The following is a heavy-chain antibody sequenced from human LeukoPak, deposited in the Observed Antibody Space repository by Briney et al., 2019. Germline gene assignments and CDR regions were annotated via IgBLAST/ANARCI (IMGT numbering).Heavy chain of an antibody. V-gene: IGHV3-48*03. D-gene: IGHD3-22*01. CDR3: AGGPFSYYYDTNGPPTV. J-gene: IGHJ4*02. Sequence: GGSLRLSCAASGFTFSSYEMNWVRQAPGKGLEWVSYISSSGSTIYYADSVKGRFTISRDNAKNSLYLQMNSLRAEDTAVYYCAGGPFSYYYDTNGPPTVWGQGTLVTVSS. CDR2: ISSSGSTI. CDR1: GFTFSSYE.